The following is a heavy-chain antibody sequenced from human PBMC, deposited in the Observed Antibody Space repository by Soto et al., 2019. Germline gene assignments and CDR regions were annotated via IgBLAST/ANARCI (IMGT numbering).Heavy chain of an antibody. Sequence: GGSLRLSCAASGFTFSSYGMHWVRQAPGKGLEWVAVISYDGSNKYYADSVKGRFTISRDNSKNTLYLQMNSLRAEDTAVYYCAKDGNYYGSSGPEDWFDPWGQGTLVTVSS. CDR2: ISYDGSNK. CDR3: AKDGNYYGSSGPEDWFDP. CDR1: GFTFSSYG. D-gene: IGHD3-22*01. J-gene: IGHJ5*02. V-gene: IGHV3-30*18.